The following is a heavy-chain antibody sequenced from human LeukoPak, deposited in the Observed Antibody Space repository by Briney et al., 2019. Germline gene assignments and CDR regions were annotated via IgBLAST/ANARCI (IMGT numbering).Heavy chain of an antibody. Sequence: GGSLRLSCAASGFTVSSNYMNWVRQAPGKGLEWVSVIYSGGSTYYADSVKGRFTISRDNSKNTLYLQMISLRVEDTAVYYCARDPLGDTYFQHWGQGTLVTVSS. V-gene: IGHV3-53*01. CDR1: GFTVSSNY. CDR2: IYSGGST. J-gene: IGHJ1*01. CDR3: ARDPLGDTYFQH.